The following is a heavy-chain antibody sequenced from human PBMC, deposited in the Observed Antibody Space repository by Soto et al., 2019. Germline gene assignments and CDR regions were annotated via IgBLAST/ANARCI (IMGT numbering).Heavy chain of an antibody. CDR1: GGSISSVGYY. J-gene: IGHJ4*02. D-gene: IGHD5-12*01. CDR3: ARGGGSGYSGYHRYFDY. Sequence: LSLTCTVSGGSISSVGYYWSWIRHHPLKGLEWIGYIYYSGSTYYNPSLKSRVTISVDTSKNQFSLKLSSVTAADTAVYYCARGGGSGYSGYHRYFDYWGQGTLVTVSS. V-gene: IGHV4-31*03. CDR2: IYYSGST.